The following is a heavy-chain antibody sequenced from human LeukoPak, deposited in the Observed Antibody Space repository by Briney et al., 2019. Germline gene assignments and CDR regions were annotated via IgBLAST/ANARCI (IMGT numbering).Heavy chain of an antibody. CDR1: GFTFSSYW. J-gene: IGHJ4*02. CDR3: ARDQYDTWSRRGNFDS. Sequence: GGSLRLSCAASGFTFSSYWMNWARQAPGKGLEWVASINHNGNVNYYVDSVKGRFTISRDNTKNSLYLQMNSLRVEDTAVFYCARDQYDTWSRRGNFDSWGQGTLVIVSS. CDR2: INHNGNVN. D-gene: IGHD3-3*01. V-gene: IGHV3-7*03.